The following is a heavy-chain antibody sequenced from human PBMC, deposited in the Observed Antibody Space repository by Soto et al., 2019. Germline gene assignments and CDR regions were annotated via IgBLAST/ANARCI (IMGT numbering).Heavy chain of an antibody. CDR2: IVPNIGTV. J-gene: IGHJ4*02. CDR3: ARRNTAGFLRYFDN. Sequence: QVQLVQSGAEVMQPGSSVKVSCKPSGGTLTNFINYPINWVRQSPGQGLEWLRGIVPNIGTVNYAQKFQGRLTMTADKSTGTVYMELSSLRSDDSALYYCARRNTAGFLRYFDNWGQGPLVTVSS. D-gene: IGHD6-19*01. CDR1: GGTLTNFINYP. V-gene: IGHV1-69*06.